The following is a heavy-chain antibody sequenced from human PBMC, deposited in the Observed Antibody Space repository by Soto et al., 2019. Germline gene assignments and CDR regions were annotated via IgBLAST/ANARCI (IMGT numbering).Heavy chain of an antibody. CDR2: IWFEGSNK. J-gene: IGHJ4*02. CDR3: ATTGPY. V-gene: IGHV3-33*03. CDR1: GFTFSSYG. Sequence: QVRLVESGGGVVQPGRSLRLSCAASGFTFSSYGMHWVRQAPGKGLEWVAVIWFEGSNKFYADSVKGRFTISRDNSKNTVSLQMNSLRDEDSAAYYCATTGPYWGQGTLVTVSS.